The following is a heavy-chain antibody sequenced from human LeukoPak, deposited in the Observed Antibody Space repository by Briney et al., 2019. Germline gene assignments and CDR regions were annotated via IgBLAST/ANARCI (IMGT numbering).Heavy chain of an antibody. CDR3: ARDLKLTD. CDR1: GGSISSYY. Sequence: SETLSLTCTVSGGSISSYYWSWIRQPPGKGLEWIGYIYYSGSTNYNPSLKSRVTISVDTSKNQFSLKLSSATAADTAVYYCARDLKLTDWGQGTLVTVSS. J-gene: IGHJ4*02. V-gene: IGHV4-59*01. D-gene: IGHD1-14*01. CDR2: IYYSGST.